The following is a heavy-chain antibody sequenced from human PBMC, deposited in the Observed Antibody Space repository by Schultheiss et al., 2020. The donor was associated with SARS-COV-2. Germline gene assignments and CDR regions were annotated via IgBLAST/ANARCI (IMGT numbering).Heavy chain of an antibody. Sequence: GGSLRLSCAASGFTVSSNYMSWVRQAPGKGLEWVSVIYSGGSTYYADSVKGRFTISIDNSKNTLYLQMNSLRAEDTAVYYCARGSSSSGWANWFDPWGQGTLVTVSS. CDR2: IYSGGST. D-gene: IGHD6-6*01. CDR3: ARGSSSSGWANWFDP. V-gene: IGHV3-53*01. CDR1: GFTVSSNY. J-gene: IGHJ5*02.